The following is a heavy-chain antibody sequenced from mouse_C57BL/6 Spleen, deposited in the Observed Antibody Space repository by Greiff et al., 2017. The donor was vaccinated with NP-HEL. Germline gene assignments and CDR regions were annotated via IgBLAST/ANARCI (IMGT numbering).Heavy chain of an antibody. V-gene: IGHV14-1*01. J-gene: IGHJ1*03. CDR1: GFNITDYY. D-gene: IGHD1-1*01. Sequence: EVQLQQSGAELVRPGASVKLSCTASGFNITDYYMHWVKQRPEQGLEWIGRIDPEDGGTEYAPKFQGKATMTADTSSNTAYLQLSSLTSEDTAVYYCTHYYGSSYWYFDVWGTGTTVTVSS. CDR3: THYYGSSYWYFDV. CDR2: IDPEDGGT.